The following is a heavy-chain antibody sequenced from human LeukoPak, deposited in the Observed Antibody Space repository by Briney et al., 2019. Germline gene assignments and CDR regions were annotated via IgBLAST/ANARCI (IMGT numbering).Heavy chain of an antibody. V-gene: IGHV3-15*01. Sequence: GSLRLSCAATGFTVSSNYMSLVRQAPEKGLEWVGRIKRKTDGGTTDYAAPVKGRFTISRDDSKNTLYLQMNSLKTEDTAVYYCTTDRVGTTTLGYYGLDVWGQGTTVTVSS. CDR3: TTDRVGTTTLGYYGLDV. D-gene: IGHD1-26*01. CDR1: GFTVSSNY. CDR2: IKRKTDGGTT. J-gene: IGHJ6*02.